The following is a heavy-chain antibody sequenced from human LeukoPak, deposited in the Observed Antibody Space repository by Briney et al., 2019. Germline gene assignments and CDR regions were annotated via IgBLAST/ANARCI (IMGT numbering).Heavy chain of an antibody. V-gene: IGHV1-69*04. D-gene: IGHD3-3*01. J-gene: IGHJ6*02. CDR3: ARDRVFGVVIIPRYYYGMDV. CDR1: GGTFSSYA. Sequence: GSSVKVSCKASGGTFSSYAISWVRQAPEQGLEWMGRIIPILGIANYAQKFQGRVTITADKSTSTAYMELSSLRSEDTAVYYCARDRVFGVVIIPRYYYGMDVWGQGTTVTVSS. CDR2: IIPILGIA.